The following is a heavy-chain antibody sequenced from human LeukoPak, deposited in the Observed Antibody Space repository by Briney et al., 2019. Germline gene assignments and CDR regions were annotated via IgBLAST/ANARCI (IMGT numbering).Heavy chain of an antibody. CDR2: ISRDGDKT. J-gene: IGHJ4*02. Sequence: GGSLRLSCAVSGFSLSINSMCWVRQAPGKGLEWFSGISRDGDKTYYVDSVEGRFTISRDTSKNTLYLQMDTLRVEDTATYYCAKEEVPNDYWGQGTLVTVSS. CDR1: GFSLSINS. CDR3: AKEEVPNDY. V-gene: IGHV3-23*01.